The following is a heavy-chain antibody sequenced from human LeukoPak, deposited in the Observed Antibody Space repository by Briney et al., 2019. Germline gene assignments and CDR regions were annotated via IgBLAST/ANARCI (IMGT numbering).Heavy chain of an antibody. Sequence: ASVKVSCKASGYTFTSYCMHWVRQAPGQGLEWMGIINPSGGSTSYAQKFQGRVTMTRDTSTSTVYMELSSLRSDDTAVYYCASHMIVVVTEWGEDAFDIWGQGTMVTVSS. CDR2: INPSGGST. V-gene: IGHV1-46*01. J-gene: IGHJ3*02. CDR1: GYTFTSYC. D-gene: IGHD3-22*01. CDR3: ASHMIVVVTEWGEDAFDI.